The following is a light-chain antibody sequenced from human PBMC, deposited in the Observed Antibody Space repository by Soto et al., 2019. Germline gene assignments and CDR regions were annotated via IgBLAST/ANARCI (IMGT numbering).Light chain of an antibody. CDR1: SSNIGRNT. Sequence: QPVLTQPPSASGTPGQRVTISCSGSSSNIGRNTVNWYQQLPGTAPKLLIYSNNPRPSGVPDRFSGSKSGTSASLAISGLQSEDEADYYCAAWDDSLNGSYVFGTGTKVTVL. CDR3: AAWDDSLNGSYV. CDR2: SNN. J-gene: IGLJ1*01. V-gene: IGLV1-44*01.